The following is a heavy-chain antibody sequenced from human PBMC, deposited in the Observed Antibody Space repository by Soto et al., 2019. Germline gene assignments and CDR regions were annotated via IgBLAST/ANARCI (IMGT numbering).Heavy chain of an antibody. V-gene: IGHV2-5*02. Sequence: QITLNESGPTQVKPRQTLTLTCTFSGFSLTTSGVGLGWIRQSPGKAPEWLALIYWDDDKRYSPSMKSRLTISKDHAKNQVVLTMADLDPADTATYYCAHRVLRTVFGLVTTTAIYFDFWGQGTPVAVSS. CDR1: GFSLTTSGVG. D-gene: IGHD3-3*01. CDR2: IYWDDDK. CDR3: AHRVLRTVFGLVTTTAIYFDF. J-gene: IGHJ4*02.